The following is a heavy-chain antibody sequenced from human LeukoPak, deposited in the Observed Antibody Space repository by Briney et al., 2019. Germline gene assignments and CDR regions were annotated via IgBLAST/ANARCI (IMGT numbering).Heavy chain of an antibody. V-gene: IGHV4-38-2*01. D-gene: IGHD2-15*01. CDR3: ARVIYCSGGSCYDGAWFDP. CDR1: GYSISSGYY. CDR2: IYQSGST. J-gene: IGHJ5*02. Sequence: PSETLSLTCAVSGYSISSGYYWGWIRQPPGKGLEWIGSIYQSGSTYYNPSLKSRVTISVDTSKNQFSLKLISVTAADTAVYYCARVIYCSGGSCYDGAWFDPWGQGTLVTASS.